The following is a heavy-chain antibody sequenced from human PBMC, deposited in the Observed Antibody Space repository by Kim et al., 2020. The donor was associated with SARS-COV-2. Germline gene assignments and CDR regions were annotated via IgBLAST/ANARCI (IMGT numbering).Heavy chain of an antibody. D-gene: IGHD3-22*01. Sequence: ASVKVSCKASGYTFTSYGISWVRQAPGQGLEWMVWISAYNGNTNYAQKLQGRVTMTTDTSTSTAYMELRSLRSDDTAVYYCARRGPHYYDSSGSTDWFDPWGQGTLVTVSS. V-gene: IGHV1-18*01. J-gene: IGHJ5*02. CDR3: ARRGPHYYDSSGSTDWFDP. CDR2: ISAYNGNT. CDR1: GYTFTSYG.